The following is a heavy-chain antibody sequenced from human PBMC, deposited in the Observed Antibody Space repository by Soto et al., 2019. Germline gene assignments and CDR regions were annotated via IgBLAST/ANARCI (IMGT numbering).Heavy chain of an antibody. J-gene: IGHJ6*02. V-gene: IGHV4-30-4*01. D-gene: IGHD2-21*01. CDR2: IYYSGST. Sequence: SETLSLTCTVSGGSISSGDYYWRWIRQPPGKGLEWIGFIYYSGSTYYNPSLKSRVTISVDPSKNQFSLKLSSVTAADTAVYYCARFVRDCYNPNYGMDVWGQGTTVTVS. CDR3: ARFVRDCYNPNYGMDV. CDR1: GGSISSGDYY.